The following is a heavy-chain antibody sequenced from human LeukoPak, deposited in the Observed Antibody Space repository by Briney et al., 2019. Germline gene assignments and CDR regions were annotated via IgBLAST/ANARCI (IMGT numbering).Heavy chain of an antibody. CDR1: GYTFTSYD. J-gene: IGHJ4*02. CDR3: ARGPPNWGFDY. D-gene: IGHD7-27*01. CDR2: MSPNSGDT. Sequence: ASVKVSCKASGYTFTSYDFNWVRQATGQRPEWMGWMSPNSGDTGYAQKFQDRVTMTRNTSISTAYMELSSLRSDDTAVYYCARGPPNWGFDYWGPGTLVTVSS. V-gene: IGHV1-8*01.